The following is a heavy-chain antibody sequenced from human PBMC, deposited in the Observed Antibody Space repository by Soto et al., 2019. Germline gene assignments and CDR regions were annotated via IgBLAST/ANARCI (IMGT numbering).Heavy chain of an antibody. D-gene: IGHD2-15*01. CDR1: GGSISSYY. Sequence: QVQLQESGPGLVKPSETLSLTCTVSGGSISSYYWSWIRQPPGMGLEWIGYIYYSGSTNHNPSLKSRVTISVDTSKNQFSLKLSSVTAADTAVYYCARVRGYCSGGSCYSGYFDFWGQGTLVTVSS. CDR3: ARVRGYCSGGSCYSGYFDF. V-gene: IGHV4-59*01. CDR2: IYYSGST. J-gene: IGHJ4*02.